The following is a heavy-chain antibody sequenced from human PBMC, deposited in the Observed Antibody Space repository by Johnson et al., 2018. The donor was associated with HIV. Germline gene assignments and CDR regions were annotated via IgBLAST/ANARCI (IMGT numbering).Heavy chain of an antibody. CDR3: ARGGWAVLDAFDI. J-gene: IGHJ3*02. CDR1: GFTFSGYP. D-gene: IGHD2-15*01. V-gene: IGHV3-30*04. CDR2: IRYDGSNK. Sequence: QVQLVESGGGVVQPGRFPRLSCAASGFTFSGYPMHWVRQAPGKGLEWVAVIRYDGSNKYYADSVKGRFTISRDNSKNTLYLQMNSLRAEDMAVYYCARGGWAVLDAFDIWGQGTMVTVSS.